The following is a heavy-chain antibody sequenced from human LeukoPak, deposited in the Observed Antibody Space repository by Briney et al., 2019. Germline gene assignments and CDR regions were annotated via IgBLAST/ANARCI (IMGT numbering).Heavy chain of an antibody. D-gene: IGHD4-11*01. V-gene: IGHV3-30*02. CDR3: ARASSSSYRTFFDY. CDR1: GFTFSSYG. Sequence: GGSLRLSCAASGFTFSSYGMHWVRQAPGKGLEWVAFIRYDGSNKYYADSVKGRFTISRDNSKNTLYLQMNSLRAEDTAVYYCARASSSSYRTFFDYWGQGTLVTVSS. J-gene: IGHJ4*02. CDR2: IRYDGSNK.